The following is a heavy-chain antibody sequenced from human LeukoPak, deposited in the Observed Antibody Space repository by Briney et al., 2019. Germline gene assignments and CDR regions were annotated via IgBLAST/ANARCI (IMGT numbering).Heavy chain of an antibody. CDR1: GFTFSSYG. CDR2: ISYDGSNK. J-gene: IGHJ2*01. D-gene: IGHD5-18*01. Sequence: PGGSLRLSCAASGFTFSSYGMHWVRQAPGKGLGWVAVISYDGSNKYYADSVKGRFTITRDNSKNTLYLQMNSLRAEDTAVYYCAKEKVLFAMVAWYFDLWGRGTLVTVSS. V-gene: IGHV3-30*18. CDR3: AKEKVLFAMVAWYFDL.